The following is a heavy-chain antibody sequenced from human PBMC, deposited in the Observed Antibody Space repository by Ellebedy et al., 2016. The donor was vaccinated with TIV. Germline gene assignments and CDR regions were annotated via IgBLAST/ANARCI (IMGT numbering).Heavy chain of an antibody. Sequence: SETLSLTXAVYGGSFSGYYWTWIRQPPGKGLEWIGEINHSGSTNYNPSLKSRVTISVDTSKNQFSLKLNSVTAADTAVYYCARVTRWLQFHKYFDYWGQGTLVTVSS. V-gene: IGHV4-34*01. CDR1: GGSFSGYY. CDR2: INHSGST. J-gene: IGHJ4*02. D-gene: IGHD5-24*01. CDR3: ARVTRWLQFHKYFDY.